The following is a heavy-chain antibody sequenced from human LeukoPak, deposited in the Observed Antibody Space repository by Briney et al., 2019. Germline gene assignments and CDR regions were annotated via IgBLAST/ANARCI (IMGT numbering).Heavy chain of an antibody. V-gene: IGHV3-23*01. J-gene: IGHJ3*02. CDR1: GFTFSNYV. D-gene: IGHD4-23*01. CDR3: AKYGGNSYAFDI. CDR2: ISGSGTST. Sequence: PGGSLRLSCVASGFTFSNYVMNWVRQAPGKGLECVSSISGSGTSTYYADSVKGRFTSSRDNSKNTLYLQMNSLRAEDTAVYYCAKYGGNSYAFDIWGQGTMVTVSS.